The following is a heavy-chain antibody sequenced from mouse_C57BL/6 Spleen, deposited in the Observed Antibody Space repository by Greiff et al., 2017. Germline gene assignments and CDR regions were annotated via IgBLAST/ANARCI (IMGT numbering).Heavy chain of an antibody. Sequence: QVQLQQSGPELVKPGASVKLSCKASGYTFTSYDIHWVKQRPGQGLEWIGWIYPRDGSTKYNEKFKGKATLTVDTSSSTAYMELSSLTSEDAEVCVCASNYVYYFDYWGQGTTLTVSS. CDR3: ASNYVYYFDY. V-gene: IGHV1-85*01. CDR1: GYTFTSYD. D-gene: IGHD2-1*01. J-gene: IGHJ2*01. CDR2: IYPRDGST.